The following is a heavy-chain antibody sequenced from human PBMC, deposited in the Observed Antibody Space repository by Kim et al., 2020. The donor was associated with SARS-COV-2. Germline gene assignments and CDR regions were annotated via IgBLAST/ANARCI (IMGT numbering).Heavy chain of an antibody. CDR2: PIRGIA. CDR3: ARDPAV. D-gene: IGHD6-19*01. Sequence: PIRGIANYAQKVQGRVTITADKSTSTAYMELSSLRSEDTAVYYCARDPAVWGQGTLVTVSS. J-gene: IGHJ4*02. V-gene: IGHV1-69*04.